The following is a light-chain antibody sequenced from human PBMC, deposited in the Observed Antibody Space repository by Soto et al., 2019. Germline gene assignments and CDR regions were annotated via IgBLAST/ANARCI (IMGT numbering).Light chain of an antibody. Sequence: DIQMTQSPSTLSGSVGDRVTITCRASQTISSWLAWYQQKPGKAPKLLIYKASTLKSGGPSRFSGSGSGTEFTITTSSLQPDDFATYYGQHYNSYSEAFGQGTKVDIK. J-gene: IGKJ1*01. CDR1: QTISSW. CDR3: QHYNSYSEA. V-gene: IGKV1-5*03. CDR2: KAS.